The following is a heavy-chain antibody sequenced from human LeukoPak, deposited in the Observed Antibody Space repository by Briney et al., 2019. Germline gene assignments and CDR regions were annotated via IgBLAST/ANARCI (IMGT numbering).Heavy chain of an antibody. V-gene: IGHV3-30*18. D-gene: IGHD5-24*01. CDR3: AKELWQTWLQPHYFDY. J-gene: IGHJ4*02. CDR1: GFTFSSYG. Sequence: AGGSLRLSCAASGFTFSSYGMHWVRQAPGKGLEWVAVISYDGSNKYYADSVKGRFTISRDNSKNTLYLQMNSLRAEDTAVYYCAKELWQTWLQPHYFDYWGQGTLVTVSS. CDR2: ISYDGSNK.